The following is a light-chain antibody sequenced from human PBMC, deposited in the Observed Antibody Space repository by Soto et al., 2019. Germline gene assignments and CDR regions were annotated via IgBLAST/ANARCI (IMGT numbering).Light chain of an antibody. CDR1: SNDVGHSSF. CDR3: NAQADNGKNV. J-gene: IGLJ1*01. Sequence: QSVLTQPPSASGSPGQSVTISCPGNSNDVGHSSFISWYQQHPGKGPKLIIYEVSKRPSGVTDRFSGSKSGNTASLSVSGLQDEDEADYFCNAQADNGKNVFGTGTKLTVL. CDR2: EVS. V-gene: IGLV2-8*01.